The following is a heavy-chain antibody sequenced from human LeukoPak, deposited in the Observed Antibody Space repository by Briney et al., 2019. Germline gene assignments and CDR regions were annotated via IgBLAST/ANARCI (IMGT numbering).Heavy chain of an antibody. CDR1: GFTFSSYR. V-gene: IGHV3-7*03. CDR2: IKQDGSEK. D-gene: IGHD3-9*01. Sequence: PGGSLRLSCAASGFTFSSYRMSWVRQAPGKGLEWVANIKQDGSEKYYVDSVKSRFTISRDNAKNSLYLQMNSLRAEDTAVYYCARLHYDILTGYSYFDYWGQGTLVTVSS. CDR3: ARLHYDILTGYSYFDY. J-gene: IGHJ4*02.